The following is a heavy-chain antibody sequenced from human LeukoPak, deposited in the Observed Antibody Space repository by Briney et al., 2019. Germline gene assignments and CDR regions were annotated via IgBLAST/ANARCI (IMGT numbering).Heavy chain of an antibody. V-gene: IGHV4-34*01. CDR3: ARGNKWIQLWLPSGGNWFDP. J-gene: IGHJ5*02. CDR1: GGSFSGYY. D-gene: IGHD5-18*01. CDR2: INHSGST. Sequence: SETLSLTCAVYGGSFSGYYWSWIRQPPGKGLEWIGEINHSGSTNYNPSLKSRVTISVDTSKNQFSLKLSSVTAADTAVYYCARGNKWIQLWLPSGGNWFDPWGQGTLVTVSS.